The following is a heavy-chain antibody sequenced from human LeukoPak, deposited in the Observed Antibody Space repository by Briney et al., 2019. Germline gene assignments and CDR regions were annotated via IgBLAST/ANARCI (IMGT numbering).Heavy chain of an antibody. CDR1: GGSISSSSYY. V-gene: IGHV4-39*01. D-gene: IGHD1-20*01. CDR2: ISYSGST. J-gene: IGHJ4*02. CDR3: ARRITGTTSDSFDY. Sequence: PSETLSLTCTVSGGSISSSSYYWGWIRQPPGKGLEWIGSISYSGSTYYNPSLKSRVTISVDTSKNQFSLMLSSVTAAGTAVYYCARRITGTTSDSFDYWGQGTLVTVSS.